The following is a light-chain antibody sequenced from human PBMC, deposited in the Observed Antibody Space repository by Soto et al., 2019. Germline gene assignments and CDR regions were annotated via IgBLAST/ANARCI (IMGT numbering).Light chain of an antibody. Sequence: DIVMTQSPLSLPVTPGEPASISCXSXXXXLHSNGYNYLDWYLQKPGQSPQLLIYLGSNRASGVPDRFSGSGSGTDFTLKISRVEAEDVGVYYCMQALQTPLTFGGGTKVDIK. CDR3: MQALQTPLT. V-gene: IGKV2-28*01. CDR1: XXXLHSNGYNY. J-gene: IGKJ4*01. CDR2: LGS.